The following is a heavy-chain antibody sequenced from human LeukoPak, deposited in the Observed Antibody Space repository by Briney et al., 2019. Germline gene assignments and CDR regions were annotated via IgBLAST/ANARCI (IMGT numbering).Heavy chain of an antibody. V-gene: IGHV3-21*04. J-gene: IGHJ4*02. CDR1: GFTFSSYS. D-gene: IGHD2-8*01. CDR2: ISSSSSYI. CDR3: AKDKGVSSTSLDY. Sequence: GGSLRLSCAASGFTFSSYSMNWVRQAPGKGLEWVSSISSSSSYIYYADSVKGRFTISRDNAKNSLYLQMNSLRAEDTALYYCAKDKGVSSTSLDYWGQGTLVTVAS.